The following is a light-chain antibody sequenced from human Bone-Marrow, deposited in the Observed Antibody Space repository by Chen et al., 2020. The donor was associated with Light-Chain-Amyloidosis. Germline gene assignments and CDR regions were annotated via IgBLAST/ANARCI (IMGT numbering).Light chain of an antibody. Sequence: IQLTQSPSTLSTSVGDRVTVSCRASQSISSGLAWYQQKPGKAPKLLIYQASTLAGGVPSRFSGSGSGTEFTLTVSSLQPDDVATYYCQQYDAYPLTFGGGIKVEI. V-gene: IGKV1-5*03. CDR1: QSISSG. CDR3: QQYDAYPLT. CDR2: QAS. J-gene: IGKJ4*01.